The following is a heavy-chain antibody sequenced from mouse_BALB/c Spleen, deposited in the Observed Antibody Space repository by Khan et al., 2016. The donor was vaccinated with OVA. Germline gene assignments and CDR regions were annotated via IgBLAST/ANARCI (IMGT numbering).Heavy chain of an antibody. V-gene: IGHV1S136*01. D-gene: IGHD1-1*01. Sequence: VQLQQSGPELVKPGASVKMSCKASGYTFTSYVMHWVKQKPGQGLEWIGYINPYNDGTKYNEKFKGKATLTSDNSSSTAYMELSSLTSEDSSVFYCARERDYGSSPWFAYWGQGTLVTVSA. J-gene: IGHJ3*01. CDR3: ARERDYGSSPWFAY. CDR1: GYTFTSYV. CDR2: INPYNDGT.